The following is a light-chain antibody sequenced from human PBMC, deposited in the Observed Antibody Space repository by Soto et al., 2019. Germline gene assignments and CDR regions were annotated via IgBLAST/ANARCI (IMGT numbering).Light chain of an antibody. CDR3: QKYGSSPPT. V-gene: IGKV3-20*01. Sequence: EIVLTQSPGTLSLSPGERATLSCRATQSVSSTYLAWYQQKRGQPPRLLIYGASTRATGIPDRFSGSGSGTDFTLTISRLEPEDFAVYYCQKYGSSPPTFGQGTKVEIK. CDR1: QSVSSTY. CDR2: GAS. J-gene: IGKJ1*01.